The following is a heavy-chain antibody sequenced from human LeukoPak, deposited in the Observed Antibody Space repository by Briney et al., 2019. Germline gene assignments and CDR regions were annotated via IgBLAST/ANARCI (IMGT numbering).Heavy chain of an antibody. D-gene: IGHD1-1*01. CDR1: GGSISSGSYY. Sequence: SQTLSLTCTVSGGSISSGSYYWSWIRQPAGKGLEWIGRIYTSGSTNYNPSLKSRVTMSVDTSKNQFSLKLSSVTAADTAVYYCARDFWNRGAFDIWGQGTMVTVSS. CDR2: IYTSGST. V-gene: IGHV4-61*02. J-gene: IGHJ3*02. CDR3: ARDFWNRGAFDI.